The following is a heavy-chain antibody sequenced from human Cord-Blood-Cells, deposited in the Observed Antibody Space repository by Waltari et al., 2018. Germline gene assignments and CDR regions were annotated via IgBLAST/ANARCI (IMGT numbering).Heavy chain of an antibody. V-gene: IGHV3-48*03. CDR1: GVTFSSYE. CDR2: ISSSGSTI. CDR3: ARDRGAGIFDY. J-gene: IGHJ4*02. D-gene: IGHD1-26*01. Sequence: EVQLVEAGGGLVQPGGSLRLSCAASGVTFSSYEMNRVRQAPGKGLEWVSYISSSGSTIYYADSVKGRFTISRDNAKNSLYLQMNSLRAEDTAVYYCARDRGAGIFDYWGQGTLVTVSS.